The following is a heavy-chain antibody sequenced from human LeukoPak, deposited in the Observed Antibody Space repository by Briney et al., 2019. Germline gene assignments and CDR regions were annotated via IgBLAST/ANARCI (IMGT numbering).Heavy chain of an antibody. Sequence: GGSLSLSCAASGFTFSNYAMSWVRQAPRKGPEWLSTFSASGANTYYADYVRGRFTISRDNSKYSLYLKMNGLRAEDTAVYYCAKRYYYDSSGYYYGYWGQGTLVTVSS. V-gene: IGHV3-23*01. CDR2: FSASGANT. D-gene: IGHD3-22*01. CDR1: GFTFSNYA. J-gene: IGHJ4*02. CDR3: AKRYYYDSSGYYYGY.